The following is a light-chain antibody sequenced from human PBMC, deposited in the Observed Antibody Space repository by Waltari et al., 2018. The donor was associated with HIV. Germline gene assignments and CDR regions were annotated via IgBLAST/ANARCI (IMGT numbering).Light chain of an antibody. CDR2: GNN. J-gene: IGLJ2*01. CDR3: QSYDSSLSGDVI. Sequence: QSVLTQPPSVSGAPGQRVTISCTGSSSNIGAGYDVHWYQPLPGTAPKLLIYGNNNRPAGVPDRFSGSKSGTSASLAITGLRAADEADYYCQSYDSSLSGDVIFGGGTTLTVL. CDR1: SSNIGAGYD. V-gene: IGLV1-40*01.